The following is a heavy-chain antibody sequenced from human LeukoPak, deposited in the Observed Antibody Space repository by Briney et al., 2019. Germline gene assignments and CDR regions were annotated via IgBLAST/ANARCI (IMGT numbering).Heavy chain of an antibody. D-gene: IGHD6-13*01. V-gene: IGHV3-20*04. CDR1: GFPFDDYG. Sequence: GSLLLSCAASGFPFDDYGMTWVRQAPGKGLEWVSGINWNGGSTGYADSVKGRFTISRDNAKNSLYLQMNSLRAEDTALYYCARAAGWYSSSWYQSFDIWGQGTMVTVSS. CDR3: ARAAGWYSSSWYQSFDI. J-gene: IGHJ3*02. CDR2: INWNGGST.